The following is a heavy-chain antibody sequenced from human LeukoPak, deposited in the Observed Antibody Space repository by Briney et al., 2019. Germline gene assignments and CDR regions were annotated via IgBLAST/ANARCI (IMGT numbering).Heavy chain of an antibody. CDR2: ISSSSSYI. CDR1: GSTFSIYS. CDR3: ARDGSGSYYDY. J-gene: IGHJ4*02. V-gene: IGHV3-21*01. D-gene: IGHD1-26*01. Sequence: GGSLRLSLAPSGSTFSIYSRNWFRQPPGKGLEWVSSISSSSSYIYYADSVKGRFTISRDNAKNSLYLQMNSLRAEDTAVYYCARDGSGSYYDYWGQGTLVTVSS.